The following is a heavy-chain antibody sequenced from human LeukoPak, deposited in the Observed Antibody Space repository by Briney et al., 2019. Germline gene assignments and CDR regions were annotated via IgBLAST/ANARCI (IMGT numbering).Heavy chain of an antibody. CDR3: ARVPEFGELLFDY. V-gene: IGHV1-18*04. D-gene: IGHD3-10*01. CDR1: GYTFTSYG. J-gene: IGHJ4*02. CDR2: ISGYNGNT. Sequence: ASVEVSCKASGYTFTSYGISWVRQAPGQGLEWMGWISGYNGNTNYAQKVQGRVNMTTDTSTSTAYMELRSLRSEDTAVYYCARVPEFGELLFDYWGQGTLVTVSS.